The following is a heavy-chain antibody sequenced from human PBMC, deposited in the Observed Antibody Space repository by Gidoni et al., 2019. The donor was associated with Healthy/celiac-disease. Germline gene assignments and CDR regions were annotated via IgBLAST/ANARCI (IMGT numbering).Heavy chain of an antibody. J-gene: IGHJ4*02. D-gene: IGHD6-6*01. Sequence: QLQLQESGPGLGKPSETLSLTCTVSGGSISSSSYHWGWIRQPPGKGLEWIGSIYYSGSTYYTPSLKSRVTISVDTSKNQFSLKLSSVTAADTAVYYCARHQEQLAPFDYWGQGTLVTVSS. CDR2: IYYSGST. V-gene: IGHV4-39*01. CDR1: GGSISSSSYH. CDR3: ARHQEQLAPFDY.